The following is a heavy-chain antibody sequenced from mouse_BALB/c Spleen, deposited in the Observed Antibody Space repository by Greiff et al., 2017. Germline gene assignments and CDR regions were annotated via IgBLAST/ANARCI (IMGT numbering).Heavy chain of an antibody. CDR3: ARRGAYGNYGAMDY. CDR1: GYTFTSYW. V-gene: IGHV1-7*01. J-gene: IGHJ4*01. CDR2: INPSTGYT. D-gene: IGHD2-1*01. Sequence: VQRVESGAELAKPGASVTMSCKASGYTFTSYWMHWVKQRPGQGLEWIGYINPSTGYTEYNQKFKDKATLTADKSSSTAYMQLSSLTSEDSAVYYCARRGAYGNYGAMDYWGQGTSVTVSS.